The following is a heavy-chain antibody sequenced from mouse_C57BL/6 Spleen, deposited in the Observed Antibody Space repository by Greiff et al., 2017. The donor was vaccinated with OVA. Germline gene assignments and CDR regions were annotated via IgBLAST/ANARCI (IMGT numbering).Heavy chain of an antibody. D-gene: IGHD4-1*01. CDR2: IYPGDGDT. Sequence: QVQLQQSGAELVKPGASVKISCKASGYAFSSYWMNWVKQRPGKGLEWIGQIYPGDGDTNYNGKFKGKATLTADKSSSTAYMQLSSLTSEDSAVYFCALTGTGDWYCDVWGTGTTVTVSS. CDR3: ALTGTGDWYCDV. V-gene: IGHV1-80*01. J-gene: IGHJ1*03. CDR1: GYAFSSYW.